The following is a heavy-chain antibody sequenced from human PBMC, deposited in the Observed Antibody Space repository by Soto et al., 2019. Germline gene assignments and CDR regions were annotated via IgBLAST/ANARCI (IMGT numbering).Heavy chain of an antibody. CDR1: GFRYNNYW. D-gene: IGHD5-18*01. CDR2: IKQDGSDK. CDR3: AREGFNYGTYFDF. V-gene: IGHV3-7*01. Sequence: GALRLSCEASGFRYNNYWMSWVRQAPGKGLEWVANIKQDGSDKYYGGSVKGRFTISRDNTKNSLSLQMNSLRVEDSAIYYCAREGFNYGTYFDFWRQGTPVTVSS. J-gene: IGHJ4*02.